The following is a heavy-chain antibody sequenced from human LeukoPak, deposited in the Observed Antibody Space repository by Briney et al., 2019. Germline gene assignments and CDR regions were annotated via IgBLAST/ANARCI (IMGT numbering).Heavy chain of an antibody. CDR2: ISSSSSYI. D-gene: IGHD2-2*01. CDR3: ARGKSLVPAAILLPYVDL. J-gene: IGHJ2*01. V-gene: IGHV3-21*01. CDR1: GFTFSSYS. Sequence: PGGSVSLSCAASGFTFSSYSMNWVRQAPGKGLEWVSSISSSSSYIYYADSVKGRFTISRDNAKNSLYLQMNSLRAEDTAVYYCARGKSLVPAAILLPYVDLWILGKGVTVSS.